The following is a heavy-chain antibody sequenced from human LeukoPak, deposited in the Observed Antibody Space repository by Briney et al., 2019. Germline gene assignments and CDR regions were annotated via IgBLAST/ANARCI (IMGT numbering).Heavy chain of an antibody. Sequence: GGSLRLSCAASGFTFSSYWMTWVRQAPGKGLEWVANIGEDGSEKYYVDSVKGRFTISRDNAKNSLYLQMNSLRAEDTAVYYCAKERDTAVVTAFDIWGQGTMVTVSS. J-gene: IGHJ3*02. CDR2: IGEDGSEK. CDR3: AKERDTAVVTAFDI. V-gene: IGHV3-7*01. D-gene: IGHD5-18*01. CDR1: GFTFSSYW.